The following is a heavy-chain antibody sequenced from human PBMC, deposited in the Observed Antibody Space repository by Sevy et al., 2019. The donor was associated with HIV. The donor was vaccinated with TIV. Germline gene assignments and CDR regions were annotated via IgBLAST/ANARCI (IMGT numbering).Heavy chain of an antibody. J-gene: IGHJ4*02. Sequence: GESLKISCAASGFTFSKYSMSWVRQPPGKGLEWVSTLSFGCGEVNYADAVKGRFNIPRDNSKSLVYLQMNNLRPEDPAVYYCAREGCTKPHDYWGQGTLVTVSS. CDR2: LSFGCGEV. D-gene: IGHD2-8*01. CDR3: AREGCTKPHDY. V-gene: IGHV3-23*01. CDR1: GFTFSKYS.